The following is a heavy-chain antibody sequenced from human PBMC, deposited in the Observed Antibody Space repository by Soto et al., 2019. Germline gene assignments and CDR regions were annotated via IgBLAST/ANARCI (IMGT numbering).Heavy chain of an antibody. D-gene: IGHD3-3*01. CDR2: IIPIFGTA. CDR1: GGTFSSYA. Sequence: QVQLVQSGAEVKKPGSSVKVSCKASGGTFSSYAISWVRQAPGQGLEWMGGIIPIFGTANYAQKFQGRVTITADESTSTADMELSSLRSEDTAVYYCARVRVTIFGVVNLVQGMDVWGQGTTVTVSS. CDR3: ARVRVTIFGVVNLVQGMDV. J-gene: IGHJ6*02. V-gene: IGHV1-69*01.